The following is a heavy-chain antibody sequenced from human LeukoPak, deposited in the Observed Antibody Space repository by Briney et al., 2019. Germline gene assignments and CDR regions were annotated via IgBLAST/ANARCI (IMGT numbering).Heavy chain of an antibody. CDR2: ISSSSSYI. CDR3: ARDSTMVRGFDY. V-gene: IGHV3-21*01. J-gene: IGHJ4*02. CDR1: GFTFSSYS. Sequence: GGSLRLSCAASGFTFSSYSMNWVRQAPGKGLEWVSSISSSSSYIYYADSVKGRFAISRDNAKNSLYLQMNSLRAEDTAVYYCARDSTMVRGFDYWGQGTLVTVSS. D-gene: IGHD3-10*01.